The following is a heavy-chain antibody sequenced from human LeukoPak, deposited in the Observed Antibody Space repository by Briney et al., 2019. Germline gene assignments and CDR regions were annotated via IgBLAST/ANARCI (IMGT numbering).Heavy chain of an antibody. D-gene: IGHD1-7*01. CDR2: IHYSGRP. J-gene: IGHJ4*02. CDR1: GGSISGHY. CDR3: ATFGNWNYGWDFDY. V-gene: IGHV4-59*11. Sequence: SETLSLTCTVSGGSISGHYWTWIRQPPGKGLEWIGQIHYSGRPDYNPSLKSRVTISVDTSKNQFSLKLSSVTAADTAVYYCATFGNWNYGWDFDYWGQGTLVTVSS.